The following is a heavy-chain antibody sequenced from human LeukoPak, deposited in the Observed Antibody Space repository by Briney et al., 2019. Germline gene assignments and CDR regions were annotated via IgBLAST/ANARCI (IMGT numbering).Heavy chain of an antibody. Sequence: KTGGSLRLSCAASGFTFSNYEMCWVRQAPGKGLEWLSYISSSGSTLYYADSVKGRFTISRDNAKSSLYLQMNSLRAEDTAVYYCARYGQQLVSDYWGQGTLLTVSS. CDR3: ARYGQQLVSDY. CDR1: GFTFSNYE. V-gene: IGHV3-48*03. J-gene: IGHJ4*02. CDR2: ISSSGSTL. D-gene: IGHD6-13*01.